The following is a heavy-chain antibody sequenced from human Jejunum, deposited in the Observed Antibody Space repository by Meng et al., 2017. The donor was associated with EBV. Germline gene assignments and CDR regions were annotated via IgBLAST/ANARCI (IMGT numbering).Heavy chain of an antibody. CDR2: INPDGRTI. Sequence: EVQLVGSGGGLVQPGGSLGLSCAASGFTLSDHWIHWVRQAPGEGLMWVSRINPDGRTINYGDSVKGRFTISRDNAKNTVYLQMNSLRAEDTAVYYCTRAGYYRFDYWGQGALVTVSS. J-gene: IGHJ4*02. CDR1: GFTLSDHW. CDR3: TRAGYYRFDY. V-gene: IGHV3-74*01. D-gene: IGHD1-26*01.